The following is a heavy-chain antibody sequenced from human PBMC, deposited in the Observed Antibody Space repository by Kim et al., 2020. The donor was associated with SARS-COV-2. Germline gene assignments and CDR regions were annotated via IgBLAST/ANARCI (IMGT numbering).Heavy chain of an antibody. D-gene: IGHD6-19*01. J-gene: IGHJ4*02. CDR3: ARDPDSSGWGRIDY. Sequence: GGSLRLSCAASGFTFSSYAVHWVRQAPGKGLEWVAIISYDGSNKYYADSVKGRFAISRDNSKSTLFLQMNSLRTEDTAVYYCARDPDSSGWGRIDYWGQG. CDR1: GFTFSSYA. V-gene: IGHV3-30*09. CDR2: ISYDGSNK.